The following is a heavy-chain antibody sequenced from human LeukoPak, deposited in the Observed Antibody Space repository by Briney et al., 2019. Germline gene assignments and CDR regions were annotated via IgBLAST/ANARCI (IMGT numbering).Heavy chain of an antibody. D-gene: IGHD3-9*01. Sequence: GGSLRLSCAASGFPLSAYWIQWVRQAPGRGLVWVSRNPDGSRRGYADSVKGRFTISRDNAKNTVYLQMDSLRAEDTAMYYCTRDFDHGVRLWGQGTLVTVSS. CDR2: NPDGSRR. CDR1: GFPLSAYW. V-gene: IGHV3-74*01. CDR3: TRDFDHGVRL. J-gene: IGHJ4*02.